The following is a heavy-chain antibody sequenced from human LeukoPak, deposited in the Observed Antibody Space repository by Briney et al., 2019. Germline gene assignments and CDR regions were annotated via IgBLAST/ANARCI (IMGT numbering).Heavy chain of an antibody. D-gene: IGHD2-2*01. CDR1: GYTFTGYY. CDR2: INPNSGGT. V-gene: IGHV1-2*02. J-gene: IGHJ5*02. CDR3: ARSADLGYCSSTSCYWGFDP. Sequence: ASVKVSCKASGYTFTGYYIHWVRQAPGQGLEWVGWINPNSGGTNYAQKFQGRVTMTRDTSISTAYMELSRLRSDDTAVYYCARSADLGYCSSTSCYWGFDPWGQGTLVTVSS.